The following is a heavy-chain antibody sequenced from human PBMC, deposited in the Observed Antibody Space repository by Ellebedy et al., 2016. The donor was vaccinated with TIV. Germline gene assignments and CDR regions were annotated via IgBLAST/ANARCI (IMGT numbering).Heavy chain of an antibody. V-gene: IGHV3-48*04. Sequence: GESLKISXAASGFTFSSYSMNWVRQAPGKGLEWVSYISSSSSTIYYADSVKGRFTISRDNAKNSLYLQMNSLRAEDTAVYYCARDLRPLNYWGQGTLVTVSS. CDR3: ARDLRPLNY. D-gene: IGHD3-10*01. CDR1: GFTFSSYS. J-gene: IGHJ4*02. CDR2: ISSSSSTI.